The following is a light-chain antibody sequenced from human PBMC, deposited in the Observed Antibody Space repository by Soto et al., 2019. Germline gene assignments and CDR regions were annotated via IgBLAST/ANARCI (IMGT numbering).Light chain of an antibody. CDR1: SSNIGSNY. J-gene: IGLJ3*02. CDR2: SNN. V-gene: IGLV1-47*02. Sequence: QSVLTQPPSASGTPGQRVTISCSGSSSNIGSNYVYWYQQLPGTAPKLLIYSNNHRPSGVPDRFSCSKSGTSASLAISGLRSEDEADYYCAAWDDSLSGWVFGGGTKLTVL. CDR3: AAWDDSLSGWV.